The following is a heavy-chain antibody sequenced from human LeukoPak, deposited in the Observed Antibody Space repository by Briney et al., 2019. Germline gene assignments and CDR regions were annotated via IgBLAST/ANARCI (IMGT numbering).Heavy chain of an antibody. D-gene: IGHD3-9*01. CDR1: GFPFSSYG. Sequence: PGGSLRLSCAASGFPFSSYGMHWVRQAPGKGLEGVAFIRYDGSNKYYADSVKGRFTISRDNSKNTLYLQMNSLRAEDTAVYYCARALRYFDWLSTSPEYNWFDPWGQGTLVTVSS. CDR2: IRYDGSNK. CDR3: ARALRYFDWLSTSPEYNWFDP. V-gene: IGHV3-30*02. J-gene: IGHJ5*02.